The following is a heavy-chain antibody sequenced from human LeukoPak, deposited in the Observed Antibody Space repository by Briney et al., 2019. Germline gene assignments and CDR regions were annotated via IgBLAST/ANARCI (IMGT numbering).Heavy chain of an antibody. D-gene: IGHD6-13*01. CDR1: GFTFSSYS. J-gene: IGHJ1*01. CDR3: AREYRPTAAGWNQGHFQH. V-gene: IGHV3-21*01. CDR2: ISSSSSYI. Sequence: PGGSLRLSCAASGFTFSSYSMNWVRQAPGKGLEWVSSISSSSSYIYYADSVKGRFTISRDNAKNSLYLQMNSLRAEDTAVYYCAREYRPTAAGWNQGHFQHWGQGTLVTVSS.